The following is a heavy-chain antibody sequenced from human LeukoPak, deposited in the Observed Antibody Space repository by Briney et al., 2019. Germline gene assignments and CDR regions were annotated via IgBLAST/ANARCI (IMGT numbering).Heavy chain of an antibody. V-gene: IGHV3-11*01. Sequence: PGGSLRLSCTASGFIFNDYYMSWIRQTPGKGLEWLSYISRTGKTIYYRDSVKGRFTISRDNANNQLHLQMDNLRAEDTAVYFCARDLGSSTVTTAFDYWGQGTLVTVFS. CDR1: GFIFNDYY. CDR2: ISRTGKTI. D-gene: IGHD4-17*01. CDR3: ARDLGSSTVTTAFDY. J-gene: IGHJ4*02.